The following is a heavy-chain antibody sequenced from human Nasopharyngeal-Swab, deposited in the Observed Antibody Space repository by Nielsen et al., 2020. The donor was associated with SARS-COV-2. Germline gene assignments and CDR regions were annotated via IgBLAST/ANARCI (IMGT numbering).Heavy chain of an antibody. V-gene: IGHV4-39*07. CDR2: IYYSGRT. CDR3: ARVNWNYLNWFDP. J-gene: IGHJ5*02. CDR1: GGSISSSSYS. D-gene: IGHD1-7*01. Sequence: GSLRLSCTVSGGSISSSSYSWGWIRQPPGKGLEWIGSIYYSGRTYYNPALKSRGTISVDTSKNQFSLKLSSVTAADTAVYYCARVNWNYLNWFDPWGQGTLVTVSS.